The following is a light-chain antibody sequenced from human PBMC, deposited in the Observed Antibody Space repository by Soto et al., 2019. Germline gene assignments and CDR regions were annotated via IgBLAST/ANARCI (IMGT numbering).Light chain of an antibody. Sequence: QSALTQPASVSGSPGQSITISCTGTSSDVGSYNLVSWYQQHPGKAPKLMIYEGSKRPSGVSNRFSGSKSGNTASLTISGLQAEDEGDYFCCSYAVSSTWVFGGGTKVTVL. J-gene: IGLJ3*02. CDR2: EGS. V-gene: IGLV2-23*01. CDR3: CSYAVSSTWV. CDR1: SSDVGSYNL.